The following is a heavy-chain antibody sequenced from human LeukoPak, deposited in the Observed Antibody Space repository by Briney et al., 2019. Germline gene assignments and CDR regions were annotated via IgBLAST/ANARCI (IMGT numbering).Heavy chain of an antibody. J-gene: IGHJ6*03. V-gene: IGHV3-23*01. CDR3: AKDGLNSSSWWYYYYYYYMDV. CDR1: GFTFSSYG. Sequence: GGTLRLSCAASGFTFSSYGMSWVRQAPGKGLERVSAISGSGGSTYYADSVKGRFTISRDNSKNTLYLQMNSLRAEDTAVYYCAKDGLNSSSWWYYYYYYYMDVWGKGTTVTISS. CDR2: ISGSGGST. D-gene: IGHD6-13*01.